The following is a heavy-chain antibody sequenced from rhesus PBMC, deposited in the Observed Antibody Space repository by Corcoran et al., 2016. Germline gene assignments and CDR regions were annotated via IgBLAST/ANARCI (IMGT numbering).Heavy chain of an antibody. Sequence: EVQLVESGGGLVQPGGSLRLSCAASGFTFSSYGMSWVRQAPGKGLEWVSSISSASSYKYYADSVKGRFTISRDNAKNSLSLQMNSLRAEDTAVYYCAKGGYSWNEDYGLDSWGQGVLVTVSS. V-gene: IGHV3S16*01. CDR1: GFTFSSYG. CDR2: ISSASSYK. J-gene: IGHJ6*01. CDR3: AKGGYSWNEDYGLDS. D-gene: IGHD1-14*01.